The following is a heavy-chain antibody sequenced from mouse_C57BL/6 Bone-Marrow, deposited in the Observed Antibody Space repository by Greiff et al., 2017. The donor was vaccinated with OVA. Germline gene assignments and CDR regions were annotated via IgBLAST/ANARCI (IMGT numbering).Heavy chain of an antibody. CDR2: IDPSDSYT. CDR3: AKGLS. CDR1: GYTFTSYW. Sequence: VQLQQPGAELVRPGTSVKLSCKASGYTFTSYWMHWVKQRPGQGLEWIGVIDPSDSYTNYNQKFKGKATLTVDTSSSTAYMQLSSLTSEDSAVYYCAKGLSWGQGTTLTVSS. V-gene: IGHV1-59*01. J-gene: IGHJ2*01.